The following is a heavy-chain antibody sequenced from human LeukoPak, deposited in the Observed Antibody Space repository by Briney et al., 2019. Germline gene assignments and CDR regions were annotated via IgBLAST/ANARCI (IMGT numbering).Heavy chain of an antibody. CDR3: AKGAGGEPSDYMDV. J-gene: IGHJ6*03. D-gene: IGHD3-10*01. CDR1: GFTFSSYA. V-gene: IGHV3-23*01. Sequence: GGSLRLSCAASGFTFSSYAMSWVRQAPGKGLEWVLAISGSGGSTYYAGSVKGRFTISRDNSKNTLYLQMNSLRAEDTAVYYCAKGAGGEPSDYMDVWGKGTTVTVSS. CDR2: ISGSGGST.